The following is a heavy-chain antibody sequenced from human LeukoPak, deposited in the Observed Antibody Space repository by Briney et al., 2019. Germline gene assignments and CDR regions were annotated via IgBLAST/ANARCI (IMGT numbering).Heavy chain of an antibody. V-gene: IGHV4-59*01. CDR2: IYYSGST. CDR3: ARERAVTTYYYFDY. D-gene: IGHD4-17*01. J-gene: IGHJ4*02. CDR1: GGSISSYY. Sequence: SETLSLTCTVSGGSISSYYWSWIRQPPGKGLEWIGYIYYSGSTNYNPSLKSRVTISVDTSKNQFSLKLSSVAAADTAVYYCARERAVTTYYYFDYWGQGTLVTVSS.